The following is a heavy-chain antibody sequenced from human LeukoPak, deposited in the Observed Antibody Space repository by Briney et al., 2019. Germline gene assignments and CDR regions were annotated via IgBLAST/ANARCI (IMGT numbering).Heavy chain of an antibody. J-gene: IGHJ4*02. CDR2: INPNSGGT. V-gene: IGHV1-2*02. CDR1: GYTFTGYY. Sequence: GASVKVSCKASGYTFTGYYMHWVRQAPGQGLEWMGWINPNSGGTNYAQKFQGRVTMTRDTSISTAYMELSRLRSEDTAVYYCARDSFDCSGGSCYFDIDYWGQGTLVTVSS. D-gene: IGHD2-15*01. CDR3: ARDSFDCSGGSCYFDIDY.